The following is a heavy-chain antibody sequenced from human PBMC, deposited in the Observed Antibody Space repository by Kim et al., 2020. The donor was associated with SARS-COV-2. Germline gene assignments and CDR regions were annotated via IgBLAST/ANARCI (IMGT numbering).Heavy chain of an antibody. D-gene: IGHD3-22*01. CDR1: GFTFINYG. V-gene: IGHV3-33*01. CDR3: ARDCGSSGHYGDVDY. J-gene: IGHJ4*02. Sequence: GGSLRLSCAASGFTFINYGMHWVRQAPGKGLVWVACIWSDGRNGCYTDSVKGRFTISRDKSKNTLYLQMNSLRAEDTAAYYCARDCGSSGHYGDVDYWGQGTLVTVSS. CDR2: IWSDGRNG.